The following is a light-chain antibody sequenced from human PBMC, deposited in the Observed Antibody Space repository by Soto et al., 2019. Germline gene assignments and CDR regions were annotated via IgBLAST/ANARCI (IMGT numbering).Light chain of an antibody. V-gene: IGKV3-11*01. CDR3: QQYKNWPHT. CDR1: HSVSSY. Sequence: ETVLTQSPATLSLSPGEGATLSCRASHSVSSYLAWYQQKPGQAPRLLIYDASNRATGIPARFTGSGSGTEFTLTISSLQSEDFAVYYCQQYKNWPHTFGQGTKVDIK. CDR2: DAS. J-gene: IGKJ1*01.